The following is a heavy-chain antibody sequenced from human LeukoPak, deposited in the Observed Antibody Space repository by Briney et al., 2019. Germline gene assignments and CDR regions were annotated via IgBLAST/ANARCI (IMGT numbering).Heavy chain of an antibody. CDR3: ARGRVTIFGVVKISFDY. CDR1: GFTFSSYS. CDR2: ISSSSSYI. J-gene: IGHJ4*02. Sequence: GGSLRLSCAASGFTFSSYSMNWVRQAPGKGLEWVSSISSSSSYIYYADSVKGRFTISRDNAKNSLYLRMNSLRAEDTAVYYCARGRVTIFGVVKISFDYWGQGTLVTVSS. D-gene: IGHD3-3*01. V-gene: IGHV3-21*01.